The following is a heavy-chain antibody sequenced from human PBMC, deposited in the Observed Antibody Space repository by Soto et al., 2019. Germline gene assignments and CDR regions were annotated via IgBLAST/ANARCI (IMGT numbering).Heavy chain of an antibody. CDR2: ISSSSSYI. Sequence: GGSLRLSCAASGFTFSSYSMNWVRQAPGKGLEWVSSISSSSSYIYYADSVKGRFTISRDNAKNSLYLQMNSLRAEDTAVYYCARDMKTYYDSSGYYFNCASYYSGMDVWGQGTTVTASS. J-gene: IGHJ6*02. V-gene: IGHV3-21*01. CDR1: GFTFSSYS. CDR3: ARDMKTYYDSSGYYFNCASYYSGMDV. D-gene: IGHD3-22*01.